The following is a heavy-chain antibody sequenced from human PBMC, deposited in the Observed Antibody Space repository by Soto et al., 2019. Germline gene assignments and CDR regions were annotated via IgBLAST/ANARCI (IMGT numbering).Heavy chain of an antibody. D-gene: IGHD3-3*01. V-gene: IGHV4-4*07. J-gene: IGHJ5*02. CDR1: GGTISCYY. CDR3: ARGQRFSDWFDP. Sequence: ASETLSLTCSVSGGTISCYYWTWMRQPAGKGLEWIGRIYSSGNTKYNPSLQSRVTMSLDTSNNQFSLRLTSVTAADTAVYYCARGQRFSDWFDPWGQGTLVTVSS. CDR2: IYSSGNT.